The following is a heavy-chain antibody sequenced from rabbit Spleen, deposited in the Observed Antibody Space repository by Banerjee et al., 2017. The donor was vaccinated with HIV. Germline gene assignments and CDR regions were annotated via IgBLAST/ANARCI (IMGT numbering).Heavy chain of an antibody. CDR3: ARGSATMTMVITGFFLAL. J-gene: IGHJ6*01. V-gene: IGHV1S45*01. D-gene: IGHD2-1*01. Sequence: QEQLEESGGDLVKPEGSLTLTCTASGFSFSSSYYMCWVRQAPGKGLECIACIYGDRSESTYYANWAKDRFTISRTSSTTVTLEMTSLTAADTATYFCARGSATMTMVITGFFLALWGQGTLVTVS. CDR1: GFSFSSSYY. CDR2: IYGDRSEST.